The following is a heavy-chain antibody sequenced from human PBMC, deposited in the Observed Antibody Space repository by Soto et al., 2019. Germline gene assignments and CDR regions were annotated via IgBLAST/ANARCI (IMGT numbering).Heavy chain of an antibody. V-gene: IGHV6-1*01. CDR1: GDSVSSNSAG. J-gene: IGHJ4*01. CDR2: TYYRSKWYY. CDR3: ARGEQYSGRSFDY. D-gene: IGHD1-26*01. Sequence: SQTLSLTCAITGDSVSSNSAGWSWVRQSPSRGLEWLGRTYYRSKWYYEYAVSVRGRITINPDTSKNQYSLQLNSVTPEDTAVYLCARGEQYSGRSFDYWGHGTLVTVSS.